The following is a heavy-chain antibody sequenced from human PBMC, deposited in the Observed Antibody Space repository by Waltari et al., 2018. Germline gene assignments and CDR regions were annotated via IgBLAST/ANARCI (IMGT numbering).Heavy chain of an antibody. J-gene: IGHJ6*02. Sequence: QVQLQESRPGLVKPSQTLSLTCTVSGGSISSGSYYWSWIRQPAGKGLEWIGYIYTSGGTNYNPSLKSRVTISVDTSKNQFSLKLSSVTAADTAVYYCARGGNSWGTYYYYGMDVWGQGTTVTVSS. CDR2: IYTSGGT. CDR1: GGSISSGSYY. V-gene: IGHV4-61*09. CDR3: ARGGNSWGTYYYYGMDV. D-gene: IGHD2-21*02.